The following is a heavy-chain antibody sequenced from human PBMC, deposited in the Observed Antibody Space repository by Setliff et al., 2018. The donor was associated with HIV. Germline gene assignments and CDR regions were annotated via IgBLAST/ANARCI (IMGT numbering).Heavy chain of an antibody. CDR3: ARLVITAGMGNYDYYMDI. Sequence: SETLSLTCTVSGGSIGPYYWSWIRQPPGKGLEWIGYAHYGETTDFSPSLKSRVSISLDTSKNQFSLNLRSVTAADTAVYYCARLVITAGMGNYDYYMDIWGKGTTVTVSS. CDR1: GGSIGPYY. D-gene: IGHD3-10*01. CDR2: AHYGETT. J-gene: IGHJ6*03. V-gene: IGHV4-59*12.